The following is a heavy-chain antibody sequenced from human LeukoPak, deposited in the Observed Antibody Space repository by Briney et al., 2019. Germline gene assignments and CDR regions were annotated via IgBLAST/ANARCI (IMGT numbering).Heavy chain of an antibody. V-gene: IGHV4-61*01. Sequence: SETLSLTCTVSGGSVSSGSYYWSWIRQPPGKGLEWIGYIYYSGSTNYNPSLESRVTISVDTSKNQFSLKLSSVTAADTAVYYCARVRREYSGYRIDYWGQGTLVTVSS. J-gene: IGHJ4*02. CDR1: GGSVSSGSYY. CDR2: IYYSGST. D-gene: IGHD5-12*01. CDR3: ARVRREYSGYRIDY.